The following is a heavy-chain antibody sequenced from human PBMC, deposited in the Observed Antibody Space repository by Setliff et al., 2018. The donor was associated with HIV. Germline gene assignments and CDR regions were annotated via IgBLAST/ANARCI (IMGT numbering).Heavy chain of an antibody. J-gene: IGHJ4*02. CDR1: GGTFSNYG. CDR2: IIPISGTA. CDR3: ARDGFWSGYIDY. D-gene: IGHD3-3*01. V-gene: IGHV1-69*05. Sequence: SVTVSCKASGGTFSNYGMSWVRQAPGQGLEWMGGIIPISGTANYAQKFQGRVTITTDESTSTAYMELSSVTAADTAVYYCARDGFWSGYIDYWGQGTPVTVSS.